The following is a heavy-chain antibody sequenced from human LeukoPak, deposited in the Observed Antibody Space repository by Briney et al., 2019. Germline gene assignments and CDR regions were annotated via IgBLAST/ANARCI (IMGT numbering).Heavy chain of an antibody. CDR2: MNPNSGNT. CDR1: GYTFTSYD. Sequence: ASVTVSFTASGYTFTSYDINWVRQATGQGLEWMGWMNPNSGNTGYAQKFQGRVTMTRNTSISTAYMELSSLRSEDTAVYYCARGRDAFDIWGQGTMVTVSS. CDR3: ARGRDAFDI. J-gene: IGHJ3*02. V-gene: IGHV1-8*01.